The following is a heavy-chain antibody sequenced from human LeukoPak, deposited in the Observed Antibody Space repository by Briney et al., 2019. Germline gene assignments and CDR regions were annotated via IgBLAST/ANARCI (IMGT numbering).Heavy chain of an antibody. V-gene: IGHV1-2*02. Sequence: GASVKVSRKASGYTFTGYYMHWVRQAPGQGLEWMGWINPNSGGTNYAQKFQGRVTMTRDTSISTAYMELSRLRSDDTAVYYCARVVDDYVWGSYRYLDYWGQGTLVTVSS. CDR3: ARVVDDYVWGSYRYLDY. CDR1: GYTFTGYY. CDR2: INPNSGGT. J-gene: IGHJ4*02. D-gene: IGHD3-16*02.